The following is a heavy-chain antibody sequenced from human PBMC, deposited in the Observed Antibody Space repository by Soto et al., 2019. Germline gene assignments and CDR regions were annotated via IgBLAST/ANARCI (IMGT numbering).Heavy chain of an antibody. J-gene: IGHJ4*02. D-gene: IGHD3-16*01. Sequence: LSLTCTVSGGSVSSGSYYWSWIRQPPGKGLEWIGYIYYSGSTNYNPSLKSRVTISVDTSKNQFSLKLSSVTAADTAVYYCARSIMITFGGAPEPSFGYWGQGTLVTVSS. CDR1: GGSVSSGSYY. V-gene: IGHV4-61*01. CDR2: IYYSGST. CDR3: ARSIMITFGGAPEPSFGY.